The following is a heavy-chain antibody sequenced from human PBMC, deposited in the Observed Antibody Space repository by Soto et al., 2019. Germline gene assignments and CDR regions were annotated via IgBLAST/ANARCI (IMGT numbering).Heavy chain of an antibody. D-gene: IGHD2-15*01. Sequence: QVQLQESGPGLVETSQTLSLICTVSGGSISSGGYYWSWIRQHPGKGLEWIAYIYYSGNTFYNPSLQSRVTISVDTSKNQFSLKLSSVNAADTAVYYCARVVVTASYYYDAMDVWGQGTTVTVSS. CDR1: GGSISSGGYY. CDR2: IYYSGNT. V-gene: IGHV4-31*03. J-gene: IGHJ6*02. CDR3: ARVVVTASYYYDAMDV.